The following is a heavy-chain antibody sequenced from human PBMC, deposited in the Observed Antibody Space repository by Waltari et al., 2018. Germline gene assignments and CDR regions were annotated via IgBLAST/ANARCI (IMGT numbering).Heavy chain of an antibody. CDR3: ARDWEGDRPNFDY. CDR1: GFTFNTCG. J-gene: IGHJ4*02. D-gene: IGHD1-26*01. V-gene: IGHV3-7*04. Sequence: EVQLVESGGGLVQPGGSLRLYCVASGFTFNTCGMSWVRQAPGKGLEWVTDIKQDGSDTYYADSVKGRFTVSRDNAKNSLYLQMNSLRVEDTAVYYCARDWEGDRPNFDYWGQGTLVTVSS. CDR2: IKQDGSDT.